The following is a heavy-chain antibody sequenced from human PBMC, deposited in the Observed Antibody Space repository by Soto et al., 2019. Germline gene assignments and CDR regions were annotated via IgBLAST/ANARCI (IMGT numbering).Heavy chain of an antibody. CDR1: GGSISSSSYY. CDR2: IYYSGST. D-gene: IGHD3-10*01. J-gene: IGHJ5*02. Sequence: QLQLQESGPGLVKPSETLSLTCTVSGGSISSSSYYWGWIRQPPGKGLEWIGSIYYSGSTYYNPSLKSRVTISVDTSKNQFSLKLSSVTAADTAVYYCARHSGSGSYYVWFDPWGQGTLVTVSS. V-gene: IGHV4-39*01. CDR3: ARHSGSGSYYVWFDP.